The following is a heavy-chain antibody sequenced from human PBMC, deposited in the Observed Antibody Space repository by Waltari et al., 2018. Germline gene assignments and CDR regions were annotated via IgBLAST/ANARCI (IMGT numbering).Heavy chain of an antibody. J-gene: IGHJ4*02. CDR3: AKVAGIAAAEFHFDF. CDR2: ISGPALTT. V-gene: IGHV3-23*01. D-gene: IGHD6-13*01. CDR1: GFPFVSSS. Sequence: EVQLLESGGGFVHTGGSLPLPWSSAGFPFVSSSIAWVRQSPGKGLGGVSSISGPALTTFYADSVKGRFSISRDNSKKTLYLQINGLTADDTAVYYCAKVAGIAAAEFHFDFWGRGTLVTVSS.